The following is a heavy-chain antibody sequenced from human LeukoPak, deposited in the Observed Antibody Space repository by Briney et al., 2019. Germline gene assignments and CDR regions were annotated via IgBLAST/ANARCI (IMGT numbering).Heavy chain of an antibody. CDR2: VFDSGRT. D-gene: IGHD5-18*01. J-gene: IGHJ4*02. CDR1: GGSMTTHH. CDR3: TTIKRGDIFGYFDF. V-gene: IGHV4-59*11. Sequence: PAEPLSLTCTVSGGSMTTHHWNWIRQTPGKGLKWLGYVFDSGRTKVNPSLTSRVTLSTDTSKNQLSLRLSPVTAADTAVYYCTTIKRGDIFGYFDFWGQGILVTVSS.